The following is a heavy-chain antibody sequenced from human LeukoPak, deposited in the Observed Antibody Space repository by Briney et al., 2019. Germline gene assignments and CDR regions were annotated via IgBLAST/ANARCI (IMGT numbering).Heavy chain of an antibody. J-gene: IGHJ5*02. CDR2: ISGSGGST. Sequence: QSGGSLRLSCAASGFTFSSYAMSWVRQAPGKGLEWVSAISGSGGSTYYADSVKGRFIISRDNAKDSLYLQMNSLRAEDTAVYYCARVATDGGGFDPWGQGTLVTVSS. CDR3: ARVATDGGGFDP. D-gene: IGHD3-16*01. CDR1: GFTFSSYA. V-gene: IGHV3-23*01.